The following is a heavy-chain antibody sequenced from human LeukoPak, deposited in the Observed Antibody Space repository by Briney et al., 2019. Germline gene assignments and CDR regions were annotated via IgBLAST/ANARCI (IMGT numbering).Heavy chain of an antibody. Sequence: ASVKVSCKASGGTFSSYAISGVRQAPGQGREGIGGIIPIFGTANYAQKFQGRVTITADESTSTAYMELSSLRSEDTAVYYCARADYDILTGYYIWGQGTLVTVSS. V-gene: IGHV1-69*13. CDR1: GGTFSSYA. D-gene: IGHD3-9*01. CDR3: ARADYDILTGYYI. CDR2: IIPIFGTA. J-gene: IGHJ4*02.